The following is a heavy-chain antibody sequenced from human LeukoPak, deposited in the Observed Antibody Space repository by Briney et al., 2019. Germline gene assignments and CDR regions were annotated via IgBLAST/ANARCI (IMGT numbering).Heavy chain of an antibody. J-gene: IGHJ5*02. CDR1: GGSISSHY. Sequence: SQTLSLTCTVSGGSISSHYWNWIRQPAGKGLGWIGRIYSSGSTNYNPSLKSRVTMSVDTSKNQFSLKLSSVTAADTAVYYCARDPSSFWGRFDPWGQGTLVAVSS. CDR3: ARDPSSFWGRFDP. CDR2: IYSSGST. D-gene: IGHD3-16*01. V-gene: IGHV4-4*07.